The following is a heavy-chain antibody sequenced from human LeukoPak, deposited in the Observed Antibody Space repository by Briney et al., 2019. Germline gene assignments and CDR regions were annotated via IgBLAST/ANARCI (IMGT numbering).Heavy chain of an antibody. D-gene: IGHD5-18*01. V-gene: IGHV4-31*03. CDR2: IYYSGST. CDR1: GGSISSGGYY. Sequence: SQTLSLTCTVSGGSISSGGYYWSWIRQHPGKGLEWIGYIYYSGSTYYNPSLKSRVTISVDTSKNQFSLKLSSVTAADTAVYYCASTSYVDTAMAPDAFDIWGQGTMVTVSS. CDR3: ASTSYVDTAMAPDAFDI. J-gene: IGHJ3*02.